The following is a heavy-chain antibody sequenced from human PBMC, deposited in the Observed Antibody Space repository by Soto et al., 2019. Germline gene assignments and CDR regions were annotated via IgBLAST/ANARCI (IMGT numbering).Heavy chain of an antibody. CDR1: GFTFSGSA. CDR3: TSDTARVYYGMDV. CDR2: IRSKANSYAT. Sequence: EVQLVESGGGLVQPGGSLKLSCAASGFTFSGSAMHWVRQASGKGLEWVGRIRSKANSYATAYAASVKGRFTISRDDSKNTAYLQTNSLKTENTAVYYCTSDTARVYYGMDVWGQGTTVTVSS. D-gene: IGHD5-18*01. V-gene: IGHV3-73*02. J-gene: IGHJ6*02.